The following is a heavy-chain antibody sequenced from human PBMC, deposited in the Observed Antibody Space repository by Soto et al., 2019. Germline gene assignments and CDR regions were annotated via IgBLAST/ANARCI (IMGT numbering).Heavy chain of an antibody. J-gene: IGHJ6*02. CDR2: IIPILDMT. V-gene: IGHV1-69*08. Sequence: QVQLVQSGAEVKKPGSSVKVSCKASGGTFSSYTISWVRQAPGQGLEWMGRIIPILDMTNYAQKFQGRVTIIADKSTSTAYMELSSLRSEDTAMYYCARDRGAPYYDYGMDVWGQGTTVTVSS. D-gene: IGHD3-16*01. CDR3: ARDRGAPYYDYGMDV. CDR1: GGTFSSYT.